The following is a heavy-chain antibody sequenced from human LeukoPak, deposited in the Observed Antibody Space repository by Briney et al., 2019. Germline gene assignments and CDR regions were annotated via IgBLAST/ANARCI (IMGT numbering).Heavy chain of an antibody. CDR3: AKAGIAATGTWYFDY. D-gene: IGHD6-13*01. J-gene: IGHJ4*02. Sequence: GGSLRLSCAASGFTVSSNYMSWVRQAPGKGLEWVSVIYSGGSTYYADSVKGRFTISRDNSKNTLYLQMNSLRAEDTAVYFCAKAGIAATGTWYFDYWGQGTLVTVSS. CDR2: IYSGGST. CDR1: GFTVSSNY. V-gene: IGHV3-66*01.